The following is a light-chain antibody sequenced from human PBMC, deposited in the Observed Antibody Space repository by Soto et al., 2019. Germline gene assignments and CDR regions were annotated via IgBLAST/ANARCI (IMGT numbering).Light chain of an antibody. V-gene: IGLV8-61*01. J-gene: IGLJ3*02. CDR2: STN. CDR3: VLFVGDGLWV. Sequence: QTVVTQEPSLSVSPGGTVTLTCGLNSGSVSATNYASWYQQAPGQAPRTLIYSTNTRSSGVPDRFSGSILGNKAALTITGAQADDDSDYFCVLFVGDGLWVFGGGTKLTVL. CDR1: SGSVSATNY.